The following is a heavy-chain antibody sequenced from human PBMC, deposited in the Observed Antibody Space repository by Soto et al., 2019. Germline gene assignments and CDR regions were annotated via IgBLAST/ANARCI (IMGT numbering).Heavy chain of an antibody. Sequence: SETLSLTCTVSGGSISSYYWSWIRQPPGKGLEWIGYIYYSGSTNYNPSLKSRVTISVDTSENQFSLKLSSVTAADPAVYYVARAYRQYQLLFELVSDAFDIWGQGTMVTVSS. CDR1: GGSISSYY. J-gene: IGHJ3*02. D-gene: IGHD2-2*01. CDR2: IYYSGST. V-gene: IGHV4-59*01. CDR3: ARAYRQYQLLFELVSDAFDI.